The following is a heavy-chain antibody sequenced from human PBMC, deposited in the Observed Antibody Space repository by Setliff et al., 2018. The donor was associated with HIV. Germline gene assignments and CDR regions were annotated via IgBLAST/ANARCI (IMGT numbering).Heavy chain of an antibody. CDR1: GDSINSGTYY. CDR3: ARDNSYYYGSGSHYWYGMDV. Sequence: PSETLSLTCTVSGDSINSGTYYRSWIRQPAGKGLEWTGRLHLSGDTNYNPSLKSRVTMSIDTSKNQFSLKLSSVTAADTAVYYCARDNSYYYGSGSHYWYGMDVWGQGTTVTVSS. D-gene: IGHD3-10*01. J-gene: IGHJ6*01. V-gene: IGHV4-61*02. CDR2: LHLSGDT.